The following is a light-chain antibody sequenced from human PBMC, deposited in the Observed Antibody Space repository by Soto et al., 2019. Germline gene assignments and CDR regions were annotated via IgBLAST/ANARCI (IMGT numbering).Light chain of an antibody. V-gene: IGKV1-5*03. J-gene: IGKJ1*01. CDR2: KAS. CDR1: QTISTW. CDR3: EQYNRYWK. Sequence: DIQMTQSPSTLSASVGDRVTITCRASQTISTWLAWYQHKLGKAPKLLIYKASNLETGVPSRFSGSGSGTESAITISRLEPEDFATYYCEQYNRYWKFGQGNKVEMK.